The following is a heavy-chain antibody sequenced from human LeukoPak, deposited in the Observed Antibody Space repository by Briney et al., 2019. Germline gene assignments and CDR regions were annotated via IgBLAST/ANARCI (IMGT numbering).Heavy chain of an antibody. V-gene: IGHV3-9*01. CDR3: AKVGGSYYFDAFDI. CDR1: GFTFDDYA. J-gene: IGHJ3*02. CDR2: ISWNSGSI. Sequence: GGSLRLSCAASGFTFDDYAMHWVRQAPGKGLEWVSGISWNSGSIGYADSVKGRFTISRDNAKNSLYLQMNSLRAEDTALYYCAKVGGSYYFDAFDIWGQGTMVTVSS. D-gene: IGHD1-26*01.